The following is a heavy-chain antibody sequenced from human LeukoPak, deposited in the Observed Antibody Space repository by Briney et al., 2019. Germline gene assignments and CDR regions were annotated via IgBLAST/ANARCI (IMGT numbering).Heavy chain of an antibody. CDR1: GYTFTSYD. Sequence: ASVKVSCKASGYTFTSYDINWVRQATGQGLEWMGWMNPNSGNTGYAQKFQGRVTITRNTSISTAYMELSSLRSDDTAVYYCARPIAAAGKDFDYWGQGTLVTVSS. J-gene: IGHJ4*02. D-gene: IGHD6-13*01. CDR2: MNPNSGNT. V-gene: IGHV1-8*03. CDR3: ARPIAAAGKDFDY.